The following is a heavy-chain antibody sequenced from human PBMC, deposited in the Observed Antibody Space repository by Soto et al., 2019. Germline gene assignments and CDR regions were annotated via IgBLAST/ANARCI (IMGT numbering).Heavy chain of an antibody. CDR3: AKDRWLVSVFYYDMEV. Sequence: QVQLVESGGGVVQPGRSLRLSCAASGFTFSNHGMHWVRQPPGKGLEWLAVISYDGSNEYYADSVKGGFTISRDNSNNTGYLQMNSLSAEATGVYYCAKDRWLVSVFYYDMEVWGQGTTVTVSS. CDR1: GFTFSNHG. J-gene: IGHJ6*02. D-gene: IGHD6-19*01. CDR2: ISYDGSNE. V-gene: IGHV3-30*18.